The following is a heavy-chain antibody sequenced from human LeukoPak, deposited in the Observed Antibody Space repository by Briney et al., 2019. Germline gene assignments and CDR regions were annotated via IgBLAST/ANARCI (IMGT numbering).Heavy chain of an antibody. V-gene: IGHV4-39*01. D-gene: IGHD5-12*01. J-gene: IGHJ5*02. Sequence: SETMSLTCTVSGGSISSSDYYWGWIRQPPGKGLEWIGSIYYGGSTYYNSSLKSRLTILADTSKNLFSLKLRSVTAADTAIYNCARTAWIRWSDPWGQGILVTVPS. CDR1: GGSISSSDYY. CDR2: IYYGGST. CDR3: ARTAWIRWSDP.